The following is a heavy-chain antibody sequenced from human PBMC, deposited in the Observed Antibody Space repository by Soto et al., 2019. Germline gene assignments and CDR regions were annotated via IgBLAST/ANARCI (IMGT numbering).Heavy chain of an antibody. J-gene: IGHJ4*02. CDR3: ARHPVGWEPAFFDY. Sequence: PSETLSLTCTVSGGSISSSSYYWGWIRQPPGKGLEWIGSIYYSGSTYYNPSLKSRVTISVDTSKNQFSLKLSSVTAADTAVHYCARHPVGWEPAFFDYWGQGTLVTVSS. CDR2: IYYSGST. V-gene: IGHV4-39*01. CDR1: GGSISSSSYY. D-gene: IGHD1-26*01.